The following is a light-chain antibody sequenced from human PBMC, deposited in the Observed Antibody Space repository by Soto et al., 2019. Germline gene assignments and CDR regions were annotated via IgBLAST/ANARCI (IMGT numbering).Light chain of an antibody. J-gene: IGKJ1*01. Sequence: EIVLTQSSGTLSLSPGERATLSCRASQSVSSSYLAWYQQKPGQAPRLLIYGASSRATGLPDRLSGSGSGTDFTLTISRLEPEDFAVYYCQQYGSSVWTFGQGTKVDIK. CDR3: QQYGSSVWT. V-gene: IGKV3-20*01. CDR2: GAS. CDR1: QSVSSSY.